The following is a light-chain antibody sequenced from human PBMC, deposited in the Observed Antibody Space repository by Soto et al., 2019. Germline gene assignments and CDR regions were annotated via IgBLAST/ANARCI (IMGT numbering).Light chain of an antibody. CDR2: DTS. Sequence: EIVLTQSPDTLSLSPGERDTLSCRASQSLTNSFIAWYQQKPGQAPRLLIYDTSSRATGIPDRFSGSGSGTDFNLTISRLETEDFAVFFCQQYGTSEIIFGQGTRLEIK. CDR1: QSLTNSF. J-gene: IGKJ5*01. V-gene: IGKV3-20*01. CDR3: QQYGTSEII.